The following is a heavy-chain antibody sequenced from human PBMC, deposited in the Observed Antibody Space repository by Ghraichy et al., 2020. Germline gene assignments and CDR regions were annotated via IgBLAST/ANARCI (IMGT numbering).Heavy chain of an antibody. CDR3: ARDVVPSATKYGLDV. J-gene: IGHJ6*02. D-gene: IGHD2-2*01. CDR1: GGSISSYY. Sequence: SETLSLTCTVSGGSISSYYWNWIWQPPGKGLERIGFSYYSGSTNYNSSLKSRVIISVDPSKNQFSLKLSSVTAADTAVYYCARDVVPSATKYGLDVWGQGTTVTVSS. CDR2: SYYSGST. V-gene: IGHV4-59*01.